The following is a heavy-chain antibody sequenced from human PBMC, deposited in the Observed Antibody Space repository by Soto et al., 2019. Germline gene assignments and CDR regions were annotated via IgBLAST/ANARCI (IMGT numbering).Heavy chain of an antibody. V-gene: IGHV3-7*04. CDR3: ARDPKSSFDWLRVLDF. CDR2: IKQDGSEK. Sequence: GGSLRLSCAASGFTFSSYWMSWVRQAPGKGLEWVANIKQDGSEKYYVDSVKGRFTISRDNAKNSLYLQMNSLRAEDTAVYYCARDPKSSFDWLRVLDFWGQGTLVTVSS. CDR1: GFTFSSYW. D-gene: IGHD3-9*01. J-gene: IGHJ4*02.